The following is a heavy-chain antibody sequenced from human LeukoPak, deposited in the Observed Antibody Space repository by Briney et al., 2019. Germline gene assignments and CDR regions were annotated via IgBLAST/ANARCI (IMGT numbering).Heavy chain of an antibody. J-gene: IGHJ4*02. CDR1: GRSILISSYY. CDR2: MSYGGAS. D-gene: IGHD3-3*01. Sequence: SETLSLTCTVSGRSILISSYYWGWVRQSRGEGLEWIGSMSYGGASYYNPSLNSTVTMSVDPSKNTFSLMVTSVTAADTAVYFCARHSGMVDRHFAHWGQGTLVPVSS. V-gene: IGHV4-39*01. CDR3: ARHSGMVDRHFAH.